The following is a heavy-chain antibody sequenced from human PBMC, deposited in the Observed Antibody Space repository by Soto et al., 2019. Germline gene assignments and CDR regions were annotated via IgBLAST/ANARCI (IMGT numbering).Heavy chain of an antibody. V-gene: IGHV1-46*03. CDR2: INSNGGST. D-gene: IGHD2-8*02. CDR3: TRARTGTRSAFDI. Sequence: QVQLVQSGAEVKKPGASVKVSCKASGDTFTTYYFHWVRQAPGQGLEWMGIINSNGGSTTYAQKSQGRAPMTRDTSTSTVYVELTSLRSEDTALYYCTRARTGTRSAFDIWGQGTMVTVSS. CDR1: GDTFTTYY. J-gene: IGHJ3*02.